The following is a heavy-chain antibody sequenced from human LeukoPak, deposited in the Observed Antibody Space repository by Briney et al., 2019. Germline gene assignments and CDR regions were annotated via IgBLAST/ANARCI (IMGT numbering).Heavy chain of an antibody. J-gene: IGHJ6*02. CDR1: GYTFTSYD. CDR3: ARSWELRYGMDV. D-gene: IGHD1-26*01. Sequence: ASVKVSCKASGYTFTSYDINWVRHATGQGLEWMGWMNPNSGNTGYAQKFQGRVTMTRNTSISTAYMELSSLRSEDTAVYYCARSWELRYGMDVWGQGTTVTVSS. CDR2: MNPNSGNT. V-gene: IGHV1-8*01.